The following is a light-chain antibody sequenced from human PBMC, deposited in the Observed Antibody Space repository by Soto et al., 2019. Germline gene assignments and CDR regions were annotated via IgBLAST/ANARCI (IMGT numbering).Light chain of an antibody. Sequence: DIQMTQSPSSLSASVGDRVTITCRASQSISSYLNWYQQKPGKAPKLLIYAASSLQSGVPSRFSGSGSGTDFTLTISRLGPEDSAVYYCQQFDSSPYTFGQGTKLEI. V-gene: IGKV1-39*01. CDR2: AAS. CDR1: QSISSY. J-gene: IGKJ2*01. CDR3: QQFDSSPYT.